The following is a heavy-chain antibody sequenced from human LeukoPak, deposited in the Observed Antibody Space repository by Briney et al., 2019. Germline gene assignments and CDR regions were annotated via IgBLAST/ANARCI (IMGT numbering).Heavy chain of an antibody. CDR2: ISGSGDST. V-gene: IGHV3-23*01. CDR1: GFTFSSYA. D-gene: IGHD6-19*01. CDR3: AKGLYSSGWYNDAFDI. Sequence: GGSLRLSCAASGFTFSSYAMSWVRQAPGKGLEWVSAISGSGDSTFYADSVKGRFFISRDNSQNTLSLQMNSLRVEDTAVYYCAKGLYSSGWYNDAFDIWGQGTMVTVSS. J-gene: IGHJ3*02.